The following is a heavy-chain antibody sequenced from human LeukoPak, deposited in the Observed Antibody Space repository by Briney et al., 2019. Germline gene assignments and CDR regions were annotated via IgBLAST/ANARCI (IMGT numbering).Heavy chain of an antibody. CDR1: GYTFTGYY. CDR2: ISAYNGNT. D-gene: IGHD3-22*01. J-gene: IGHJ4*02. V-gene: IGHV1-18*04. CDR3: ARDRXVVVITTGYYFDY. Sequence: GASVKVSCKASGYTFTGYYMHWVRQAPGQGLEWMGWISAYNGNTNYAQKLQGRVTMTTDTSTSTAYMELRSLRSDDTAVYYCARDRXVVVITTGYYFDYWGQGTLVTVSS.